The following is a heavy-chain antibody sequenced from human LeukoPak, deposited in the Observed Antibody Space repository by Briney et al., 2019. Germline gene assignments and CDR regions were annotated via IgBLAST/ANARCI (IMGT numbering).Heavy chain of an antibody. J-gene: IGHJ4*02. CDR3: ARTVQGDFWSGGHFDY. CDR1: GGSFSGYY. V-gene: IGHV4-34*01. D-gene: IGHD3-3*01. CDR2: INHSGST. Sequence: SETLSLTCAVYGGSFSGYYWSRIRQPPGKGLEWIGEINHSGSTNYNPSLKSRVTISVDTSKNQFSLKLSSVTAADTAVYYCARTVQGDFWSGGHFDYWGQGTLVTVSS.